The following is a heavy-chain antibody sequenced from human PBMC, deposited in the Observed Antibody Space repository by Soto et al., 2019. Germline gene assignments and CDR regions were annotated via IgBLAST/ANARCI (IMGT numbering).Heavy chain of an antibody. Sequence: PGGSLRLSCAASGFTFSSYGMHWVRQAPGKGLEWVAVIWYDGSNKYYADSVKGRFTISRDNSKNTLYLQMNSLRAEDTAVYYCARDGGPDYGSGSYPVDYYYYGMDVWGQGTTVTVSS. CDR2: IWYDGSNK. J-gene: IGHJ6*02. D-gene: IGHD3-10*01. V-gene: IGHV3-33*01. CDR1: GFTFSSYG. CDR3: ARDGGPDYGSGSYPVDYYYYGMDV.